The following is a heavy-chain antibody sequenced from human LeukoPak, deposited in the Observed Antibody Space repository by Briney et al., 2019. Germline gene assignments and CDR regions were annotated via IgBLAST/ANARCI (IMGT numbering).Heavy chain of an antibody. CDR2: INHSGST. CDR3: AREALLIGSSGFFNDY. D-gene: IGHD6-6*01. CDR1: GGSISSYY. J-gene: IGHJ4*02. V-gene: IGHV4-34*01. Sequence: PSETLSLTCTVSGGSISSYYWSWIRQPPGKGLEWIGEINHSGSTNYNPSLKSRVTISVDTSKNQFSLKLSSVTAADTAVYYCAREALLIGSSGFFNDYWGQGTLVTVSS.